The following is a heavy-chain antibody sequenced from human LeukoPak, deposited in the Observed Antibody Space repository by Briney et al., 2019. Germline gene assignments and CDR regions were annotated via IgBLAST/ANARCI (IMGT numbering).Heavy chain of an antibody. Sequence: GGSLRLSCAASGFTSSYYDMHWVRQVSGKSLEWVSGIGKDGDTYYPGSVKGRFTISRENAQNSLYLQMNSLRAEDTAVYYCIRDLGLSHAYGAFDVWGQGTMVTVSS. CDR2: IGKDGDT. D-gene: IGHD3-16*01. V-gene: IGHV3-13*01. CDR3: IRDLGLSHAYGAFDV. J-gene: IGHJ3*01. CDR1: GFTSSYYD.